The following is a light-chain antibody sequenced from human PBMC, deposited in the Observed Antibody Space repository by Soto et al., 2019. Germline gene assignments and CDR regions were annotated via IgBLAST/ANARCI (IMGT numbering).Light chain of an antibody. V-gene: IGKV3-20*01. J-gene: IGKJ5*01. CDR3: QQYGSSPIT. Sequence: IVLTQSPDTLSLSPGERATLSVMASQSVSSSYLAWYQQKPGQAPRLLIYGASSRATGIPDRFSGSGSGTDFTLTISRLEPEDFAVYYCQQYGSSPITFGQGTRLETK. CDR1: QSVSSSY. CDR2: GAS.